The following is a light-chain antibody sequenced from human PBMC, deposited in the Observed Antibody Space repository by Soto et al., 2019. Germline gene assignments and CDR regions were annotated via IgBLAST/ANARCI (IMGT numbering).Light chain of an antibody. J-gene: IGLJ3*02. CDR3: QVWDSSTARV. Sequence: SYELTQPLSVSVALGQTARITCGGTNLGSKNVHWYQQTPGQAPVLVIYRDSNRPSGIPERFSGSNSGNTATLTISRAQAGDEADYYCQVWDSSTARVFGGGTKLTVL. CDR1: NLGSKN. CDR2: RDS. V-gene: IGLV3-9*01.